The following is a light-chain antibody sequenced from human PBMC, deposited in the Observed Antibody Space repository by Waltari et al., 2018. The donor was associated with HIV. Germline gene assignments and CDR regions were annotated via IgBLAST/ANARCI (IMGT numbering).Light chain of an antibody. J-gene: IGKJ1*01. CDR3: QQYYNYRWT. Sequence: DIQMTQSPSTLSASVGDRVTITCRASQSINNWLAWYQQKPGKAPKVLIYKASSLESGVPSRFSVSVSGTEFTLTISSLQPDDFATYYCQQYYNYRWTFGQGTRVEIK. CDR1: QSINNW. V-gene: IGKV1-5*03. CDR2: KAS.